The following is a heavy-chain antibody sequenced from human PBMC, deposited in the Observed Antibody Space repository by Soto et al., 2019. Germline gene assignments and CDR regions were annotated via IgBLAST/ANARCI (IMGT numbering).Heavy chain of an antibody. J-gene: IGHJ4*02. CDR1: GCSFSSYG. V-gene: IGHV3-30*18. Sequence: GVSLRRSCAASGCSFSSYGMHWVRQAPGKGLEWVAVISYDGSNKYYADSVKGRFTISRDNSKNTLYPQMNSLRAEDTAVYYCAKDYYYGSGSLSTVDYWGQGTLVPVYS. CDR2: ISYDGSNK. CDR3: AKDYYYGSGSLSTVDY. D-gene: IGHD3-10*01.